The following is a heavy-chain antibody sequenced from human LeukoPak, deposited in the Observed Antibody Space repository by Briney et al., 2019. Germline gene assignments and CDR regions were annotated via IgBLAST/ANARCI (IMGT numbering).Heavy chain of an antibody. V-gene: IGHV4-4*02. CDR1: GGSISSSNW. Sequence: SETLSLTCAVSGGSISSSNWWSWVRPPPGKGLEWIGEIYHSGSTNYNPSLKSRVTISVDKSKNQFSLKLSSVTAADTAVYYCARAPSEWYSGSTWRYYYGMDVWGQGTTVTVSS. J-gene: IGHJ6*02. D-gene: IGHD6-13*01. CDR3: ARAPSEWYSGSTWRYYYGMDV. CDR2: IYHSGST.